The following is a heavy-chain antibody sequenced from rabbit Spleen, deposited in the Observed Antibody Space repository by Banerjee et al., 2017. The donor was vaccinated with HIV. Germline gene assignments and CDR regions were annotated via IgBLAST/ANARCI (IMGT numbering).Heavy chain of an antibody. CDR3: ARDAGRGPYIDGNFDF. V-gene: IGHV1S45*01. Sequence: QQQLEESGGGLVKPEGSLKLSCTASGFSFSNKAVMCWVRQAPGKGLEWIACINAVTGKAVYATWAKGRFTFSKTSSTTVTLQMTSLPVADTATFFCARDAGRGPYIDGNFDFWGQGTLVTVS. CDR1: GFSFSNKAV. J-gene: IGHJ4*01. D-gene: IGHD8-1*01. CDR2: INAVTGKA.